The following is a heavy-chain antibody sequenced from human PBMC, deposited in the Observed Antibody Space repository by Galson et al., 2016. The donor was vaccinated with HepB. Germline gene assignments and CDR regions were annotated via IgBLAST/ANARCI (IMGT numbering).Heavy chain of an antibody. CDR2: ISSGSSTI. D-gene: IGHD3-16*01. CDR1: GFNFYKYN. CDR3: ARYAFNRSLDY. J-gene: IGHJ4*02. Sequence: SLRLSCAVSGFNFYKYNMIWVRQAPGKGLEWISHISSGSSTIHYADSVKGRFTVSRNNAKNSLYLQLDNLRAEDTALYYCARYAFNRSLDYWGPGTLVTVSS. V-gene: IGHV3-48*03.